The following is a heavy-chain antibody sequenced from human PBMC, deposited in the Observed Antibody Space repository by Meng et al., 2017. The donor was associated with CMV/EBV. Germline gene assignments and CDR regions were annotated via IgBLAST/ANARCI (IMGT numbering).Heavy chain of an antibody. Sequence: GESLKISCAASGFTFSDYYMNWIRRAPGKGPEWVSYISRFGSDMYYADSVKGRFTVSRDNARNSLYLHMYSLRPEDTAVYYCARGLGYCGTASCGGYYGLDVWGQGTTVTVSS. CDR2: ISRFGSDM. J-gene: IGHJ6*02. D-gene: IGHD2-2*01. V-gene: IGHV3-11*01. CDR3: ARGLGYCGTASCGGYYGLDV. CDR1: GFTFSDYY.